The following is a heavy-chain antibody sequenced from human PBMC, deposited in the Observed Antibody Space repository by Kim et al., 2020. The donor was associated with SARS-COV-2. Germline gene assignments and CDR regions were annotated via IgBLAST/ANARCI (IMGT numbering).Heavy chain of an antibody. CDR2: ISDTGGSI. CDR3: GKYSGSNCLDYYFEY. V-gene: IGHV3-23*01. J-gene: IGHJ4*02. Sequence: GGSLRLSCAASGFTFTNHGMNWVRQAPGKGLEWVSVISDTGGSIYYVDSVKGRFTISRDNSKNTVYLQMNSLRVEDTAVYYCGKYSGSNCLDYYFEYWGQGPLVPVSS. D-gene: IGHD2-15*01. CDR1: GFTFTNHG.